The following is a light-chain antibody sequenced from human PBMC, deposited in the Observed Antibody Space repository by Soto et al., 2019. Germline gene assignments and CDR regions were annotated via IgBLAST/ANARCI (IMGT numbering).Light chain of an antibody. J-gene: IGKJ3*01. V-gene: IGKV3-20*01. CDR2: DAS. CDR1: QSVSNTY. CDR3: QHYGRSPGLFT. Sequence: EIVLTQPPGTLSLSPGERATLSCRASQSVSNTYLAWYQQKPGQAPRLLIYDASSRATGIPDRFSGSGSGTDFTLTISRLEPEDFAVYYCQHYGRSPGLFTFGPGTKVDIK.